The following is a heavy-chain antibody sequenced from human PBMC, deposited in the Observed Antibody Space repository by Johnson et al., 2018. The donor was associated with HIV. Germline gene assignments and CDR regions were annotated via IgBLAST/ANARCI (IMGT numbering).Heavy chain of an antibody. J-gene: IGHJ3*02. CDR2: ISYDGSNK. CDR1: GFTFSSYA. Sequence: QVQLVESGGGVVQPGRSLRLSCAASGFTFSSYAMHWVRQAPGKGLEWVAAISYDGSNKDYADSVKGRFTISRDNSKNTLYLQMNSLRAEDTAVYYCARLRGAFDIWGQGTMSPSLQ. V-gene: IGHV3-30*04. CDR3: ARLRGAFDI.